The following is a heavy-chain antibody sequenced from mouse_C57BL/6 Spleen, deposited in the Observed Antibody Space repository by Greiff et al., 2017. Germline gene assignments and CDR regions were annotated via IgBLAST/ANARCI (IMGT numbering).Heavy chain of an antibody. CDR2: INPNNGGT. CDR3: ARELRGYYAMDY. D-gene: IGHD1-1*01. V-gene: IGHV1-26*01. CDR1: GYTFTDYY. J-gene: IGHJ4*01. Sequence: VQLQQSGPELVKPGASVKISCKASGYTFTDYYMNWVKQSHGKSLEWIGDINPNNGGTSYNQKFKGKATLTVDKSSSTAYMELRSLTSEDSAVYYCARELRGYYAMDYWGQGTSVTVSS.